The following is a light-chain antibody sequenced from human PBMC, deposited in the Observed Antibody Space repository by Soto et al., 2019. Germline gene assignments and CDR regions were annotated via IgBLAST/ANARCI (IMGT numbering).Light chain of an antibody. V-gene: IGLV2-14*01. Sequence: QSALTQPASVSGSPGQSITISCTGTSSDIGGYNYVSWYQQHPGKAPKVIIYKVSNRSSGVSNRFSGSKSGNTASLTISGLQAEDEADYYCSSYTRSSTWVFGGGTKVTVL. CDR2: KVS. J-gene: IGLJ3*02. CDR1: SSDIGGYNY. CDR3: SSYTRSSTWV.